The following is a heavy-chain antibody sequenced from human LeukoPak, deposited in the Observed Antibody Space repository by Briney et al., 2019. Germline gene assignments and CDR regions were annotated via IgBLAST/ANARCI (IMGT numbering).Heavy chain of an antibody. CDR2: AIYHSGST. J-gene: IGHJ5*02. CDR1: GYSISTGYY. CDR3: ARENHVWLDP. V-gene: IGHV4-38-2*02. Sequence: SETLSLTCAVSGYSISTGYYWGWIRQPPGKGLEWIGSAIYHSGSTYYNPSLKSRVTISVDTSKNHFSLKLSSVTAADTAVYYCARENHVWLDPWGQGTLVTVSS.